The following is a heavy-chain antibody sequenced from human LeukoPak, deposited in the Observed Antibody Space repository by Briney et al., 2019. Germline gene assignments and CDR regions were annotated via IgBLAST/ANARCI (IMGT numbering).Heavy chain of an antibody. D-gene: IGHD2-15*01. CDR2: ISWNSGSI. Sequence: PGGSLRLSCAAXXXXXXDXAXHXVRQAXXXXXXWVSGISWNSGSIGYADSVKGRFTISRDNAKNSLYLQMNSLRAEDTALYYCAKGLLGNCFDYWGQGTLVTVSS. J-gene: IGHJ4*02. CDR1: XXXXXDXA. CDR3: AKGLLGNCFDY. V-gene: IGHV3-9*01.